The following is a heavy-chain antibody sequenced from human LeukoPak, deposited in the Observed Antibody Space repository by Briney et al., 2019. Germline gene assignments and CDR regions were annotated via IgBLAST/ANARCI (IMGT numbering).Heavy chain of an antibody. CDR2: IIPIFGTA. CDR3: ARALYYGSGSYAY. D-gene: IGHD3-10*01. V-gene: IGHV1-69*13. J-gene: IGHJ4*02. Sequence: SVKVSCKASGGTFSSYAISWVRQAPGQGLEWMGGIIPIFGTANYAQKFQGRVTITADESTSTAYMELSSLRSEDTAVYYCARALYYGSGSYAYWGQGTLVTVSS. CDR1: GGTFSSYA.